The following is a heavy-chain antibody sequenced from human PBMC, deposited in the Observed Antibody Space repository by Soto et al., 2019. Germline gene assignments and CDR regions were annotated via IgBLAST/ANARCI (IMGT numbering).Heavy chain of an antibody. CDR1: GFTFSSNA. CDR2: ISGSGGST. D-gene: IGHD6-13*01. J-gene: IGHJ2*01. CDR3: AKDGSSWGDWYFDL. Sequence: EVQLLESGGGLFQPGGSLRLSCAASGFTFSSNAMSWVRQAPGKGLEWVSAISGSGGSTYYADSVKGRFTISRDNSKNTLYLQMNSLRAEDTAVYYCAKDGSSWGDWYFDLWGRGTLVTVSS. V-gene: IGHV3-23*01.